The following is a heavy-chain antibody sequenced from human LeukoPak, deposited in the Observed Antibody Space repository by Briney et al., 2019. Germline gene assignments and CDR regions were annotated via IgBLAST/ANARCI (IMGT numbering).Heavy chain of an antibody. V-gene: IGHV3-33*01. D-gene: IGHD6-19*01. CDR2: IWYDGSNK. CDR3: ARDGYALRSGPLDY. CDR1: GFTFSSYG. J-gene: IGHJ4*02. Sequence: GRSLRLSCAASGFTFSSYGMHWVRQAPGKGLEWVAVIWYDGSNKYYADSVKGRFTISRDNSKNTLYLQMNGLRAEDKAVYYCARDGYALRSGPLDYWGQGTLVTVSS.